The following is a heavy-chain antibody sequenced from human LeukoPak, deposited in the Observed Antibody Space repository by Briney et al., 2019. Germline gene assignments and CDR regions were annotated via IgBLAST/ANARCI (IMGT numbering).Heavy chain of an antibody. J-gene: IGHJ4*02. Sequence: GRSLRLSCAASGLTFSSYGMHWVRQAPGKGLEWVAVISYDGSNKYYADSVKGRFTISRDNSKNTLYLQMNSLRAEDTAVYYCAKDRADIVATYFDYWGQGTLVTVSS. D-gene: IGHD5-12*01. CDR1: GLTFSSYG. CDR3: AKDRADIVATYFDY. CDR2: ISYDGSNK. V-gene: IGHV3-30*18.